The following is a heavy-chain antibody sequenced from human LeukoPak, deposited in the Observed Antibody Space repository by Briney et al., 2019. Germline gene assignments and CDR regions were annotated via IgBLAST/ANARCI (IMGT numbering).Heavy chain of an antibody. J-gene: IGHJ4*02. Sequence: GESLKISCQGSGYRFTSYWIGWVRHMPGKGLEWMGIIYPGDSDTRYSPSFQGQITISADKSITTAYLQRSSLKASDTAMYYCARRLENDNFDYWGQGTLVTVSS. D-gene: IGHD1-1*01. CDR1: GYRFTSYW. CDR2: IYPGDSDT. CDR3: ARRLENDNFDY. V-gene: IGHV5-51*01.